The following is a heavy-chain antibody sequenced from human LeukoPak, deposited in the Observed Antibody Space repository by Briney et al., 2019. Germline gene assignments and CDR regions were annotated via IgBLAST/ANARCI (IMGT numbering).Heavy chain of an antibody. V-gene: IGHV4-39*01. Sequence: SETLSLTCTVSGGSISSSTNYWGWIGQPPGKGLEWIGSIYYSGTTFYNPSLKSRLTISVDTSRNRFSLKLSSVTAADTAVYYCARLTKSLRGYSYAYFDYWGQGTLVPVSS. CDR3: ARLTKSLRGYSYAYFDY. CDR1: GGSISSSTNY. D-gene: IGHD5-18*01. CDR2: IYYSGTT. J-gene: IGHJ4*02.